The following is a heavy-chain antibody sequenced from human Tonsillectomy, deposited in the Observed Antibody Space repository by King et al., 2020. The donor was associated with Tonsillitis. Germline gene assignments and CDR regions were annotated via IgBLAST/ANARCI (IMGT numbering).Heavy chain of an antibody. Sequence: VQLQESGPGLVKPSETLSLTCTVSGGSISSYYWSWIRQPPGKGLEWIGYIYYSGSTNYNPSLKSRVTISVDTSKNQFSLKLSSVTAADTAVYYCARDLAAYAFDIWGQGTMVPVSS. CDR1: GGSISSYY. CDR2: IYYSGST. J-gene: IGHJ3*02. V-gene: IGHV4-59*01. CDR3: ARDLAAYAFDI.